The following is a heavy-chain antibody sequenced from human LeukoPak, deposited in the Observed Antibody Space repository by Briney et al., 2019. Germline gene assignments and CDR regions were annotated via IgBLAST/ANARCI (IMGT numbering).Heavy chain of an antibody. CDR2: MNPNSGNT. D-gene: IGHD6-6*01. Sequence: ASVKVPCKASGYTFTSYDINWVRQATGQGLEWMGWMNPNSGNTGYAQKFQGRVTMTRNTSISTAYMELSSLRSEDTAVYYCAREGGQKLGGRWFDPWGQGTLVTVSS. CDR1: GYTFTSYD. J-gene: IGHJ5*02. CDR3: AREGGQKLGGRWFDP. V-gene: IGHV1-8*01.